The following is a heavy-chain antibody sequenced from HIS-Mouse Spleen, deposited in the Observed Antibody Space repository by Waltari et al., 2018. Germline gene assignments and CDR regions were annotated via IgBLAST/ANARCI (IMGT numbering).Heavy chain of an antibody. Sequence: QVQPQQWGAGLLKPSETLSLTCAVHGWSFSGYHWSWIRQPPGKGLEWIGEINPNGSTNYNPSLKSRVTISVDTSKNQFSLKLSSVTAADTAVYYCARGRSPATVTIGYYFDYWGQGTLVTVSS. CDR3: ARGRSPATVTIGYYFDY. J-gene: IGHJ4*02. CDR2: INPNGST. CDR1: GWSFSGYH. D-gene: IGHD4-17*01. V-gene: IGHV4-34*01.